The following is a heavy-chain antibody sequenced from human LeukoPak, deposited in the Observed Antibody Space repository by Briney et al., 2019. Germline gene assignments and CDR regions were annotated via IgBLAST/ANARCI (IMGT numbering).Heavy chain of an antibody. V-gene: IGHV3-48*03. CDR3: ARGDGYTTTWYLDY. Sequence: GGSLRLSCAASGFTFSSSEMNWVRQAPGKGLEWVSYISSSAGTRYYADSVKGRFTISRDNAKNSLYLQMNSLTAEDTAVYYCARGDGYTTTWYLDYWGQGTLVTVSS. CDR1: GFTFSSSE. J-gene: IGHJ4*02. CDR2: ISSSAGTR. D-gene: IGHD6-13*01.